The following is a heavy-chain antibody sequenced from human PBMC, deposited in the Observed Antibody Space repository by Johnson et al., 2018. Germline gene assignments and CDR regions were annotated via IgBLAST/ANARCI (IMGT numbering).Heavy chain of an antibody. CDR1: GGTFSSYA. V-gene: IGHV1-69*01. J-gene: IGHJ3*02. D-gene: IGHD3-10*01. CDR2: IIPIFGTA. Sequence: QVQLLESGPEVKKPGTSVKVSCKASGGTFSSYAISWVRQAPGQGLEWMGGIIPIFGTANYAQKFQGRVTITADESTSTAYMELSSLRSEDTAVYYCAREFYYGSGSPLIWGQGTMVTVSS. CDR3: AREFYYGSGSPLI.